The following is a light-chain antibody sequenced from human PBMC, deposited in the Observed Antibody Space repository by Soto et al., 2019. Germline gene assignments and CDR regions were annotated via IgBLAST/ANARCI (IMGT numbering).Light chain of an antibody. CDR3: QKYNSAPLT. CDR2: AAS. Sequence: DIQKTQSPSSLSAFLGDRVTIACRASQGIANFLPWYQHKPGRLPTLLIYAASALQSGVPSRFSGSGSGTDFTLSIRSLQPEDVATYYCQKYNSAPLTVGGGTKVDI. CDR1: QGIANF. V-gene: IGKV1-27*01. J-gene: IGKJ4*01.